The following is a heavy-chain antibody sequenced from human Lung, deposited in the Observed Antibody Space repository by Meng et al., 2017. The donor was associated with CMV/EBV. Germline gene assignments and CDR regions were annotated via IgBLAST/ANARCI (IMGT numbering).Heavy chain of an antibody. CDR3: ARDSYYYGSGDY. V-gene: IGHV3-20*04. Sequence: GESLKISCAASGFTFDDYGMSWVRQAPGKGLEWVSGINWNGGSTGYADSVKGRFTISRDNAKNSLYLQMNSLRAEDTALYYCARDSYYYGSGDYWGQGTXVTVDS. D-gene: IGHD3-10*01. CDR1: GFTFDDYG. CDR2: INWNGGST. J-gene: IGHJ4*02.